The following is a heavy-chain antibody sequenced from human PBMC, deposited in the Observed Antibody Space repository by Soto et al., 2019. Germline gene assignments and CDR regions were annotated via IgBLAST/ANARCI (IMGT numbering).Heavy chain of an antibody. CDR2: IDGSGGST. J-gene: IGHJ3*02. D-gene: IGHD2-21*02. Sequence: EVQLLESGGGLVQPGGSLRLSCAASGFTFNNYAMNWVRQAPGRGLEWVSFIDGSGGSTYYTDSVKGRFTISRDNSKNTLYLQMNSLRADDTAIYYCAKRGGDGTFHIWGQGTMVTVSS. CDR1: GFTFNNYA. V-gene: IGHV3-23*01. CDR3: AKRGGDGTFHI.